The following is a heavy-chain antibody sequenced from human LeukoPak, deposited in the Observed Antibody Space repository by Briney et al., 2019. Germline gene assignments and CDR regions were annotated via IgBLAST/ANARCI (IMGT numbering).Heavy chain of an antibody. J-gene: IGHJ4*02. D-gene: IGHD7-27*01. CDR2: IYYTET. CDR3: ATRKLGNDY. V-gene: IGHV4-59*01. CDR1: GASISTYY. Sequence: SETLSLTCTVSGASISTYYWSWIRQPPGKGLEWIGYIYYTETSYNPSLKSRVTISADTSKNQFSLKLYSVTAADTAVYYCATRKLGNDYWGQGTLVTVSS.